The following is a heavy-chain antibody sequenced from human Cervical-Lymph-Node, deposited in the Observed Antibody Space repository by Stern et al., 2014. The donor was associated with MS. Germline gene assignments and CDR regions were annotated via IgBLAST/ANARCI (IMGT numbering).Heavy chain of an antibody. CDR1: GGTFNTNV. V-gene: IGHV1-69*01. J-gene: IGHJ4*02. Sequence: DQLVESGAEVKKPGSSVKVSCKASGGTFNTNVISWVRQAPGQGLEWMGGIIPIFGTALYAQNFQGRFTITANESTRAVYMELSSLRSEDTAVYYCARAAYSTSSYNYWGQGTLVIVSS. D-gene: IGHD6-6*01. CDR3: ARAAYSTSSYNY. CDR2: IIPIFGTA.